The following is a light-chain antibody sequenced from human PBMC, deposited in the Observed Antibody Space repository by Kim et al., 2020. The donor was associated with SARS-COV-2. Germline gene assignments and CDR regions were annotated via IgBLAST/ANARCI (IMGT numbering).Light chain of an antibody. Sequence: GQKVTISCSGSSANIGNNYVSWYQQLPGTAPKLLIYDNNKRPSGIPDRFSGSKSGTSATLGITGLQTGDEADYYCGTWDSSLSAYVFGTGTKVTVL. CDR3: GTWDSSLSAYV. CDR1: SANIGNNY. J-gene: IGLJ1*01. CDR2: DNN. V-gene: IGLV1-51*01.